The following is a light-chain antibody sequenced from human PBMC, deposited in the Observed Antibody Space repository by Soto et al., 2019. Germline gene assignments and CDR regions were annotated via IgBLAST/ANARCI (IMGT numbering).Light chain of an antibody. J-gene: IGLJ2*01. Sequence: QSVLTQPPSVSGTPGQRVTISCSGSRSNIGDNTVNWYQQLPGTAPKLLVYYSNQRPSGVPDRFSGSKSGTSASLVISGLQSEDEADYYCAAWDDSLNGPVFGGGTKVTVL. CDR2: YSN. CDR3: AAWDDSLNGPV. CDR1: RSNIGDNT. V-gene: IGLV1-44*01.